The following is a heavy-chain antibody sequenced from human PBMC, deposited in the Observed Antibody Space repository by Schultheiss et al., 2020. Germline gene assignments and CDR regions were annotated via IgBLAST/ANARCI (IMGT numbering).Heavy chain of an antibody. CDR1: GFTFSSYA. V-gene: IGHV3-23*05. Sequence: GGSLRLSCAASGFTFSSYAMSWVRQAPGKGLEWVSAIYSGGSTYYADSVKGRFTISRDNSKNTLYLQMNSLRAEDTAVYYCAKGREYSGSSDALDIWGQGTMVTVSS. D-gene: IGHD1-26*01. CDR3: AKGREYSGSSDALDI. CDR2: IYSGGST. J-gene: IGHJ3*02.